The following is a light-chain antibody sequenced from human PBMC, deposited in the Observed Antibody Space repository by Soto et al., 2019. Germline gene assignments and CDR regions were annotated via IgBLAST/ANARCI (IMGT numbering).Light chain of an antibody. CDR1: QGISSW. Sequence: DIPMTQSPSSVAAALGDRVTITCRACQGISSWLAWYQQKPGEAPKLLIYAASSLQSGVQSRLSGSGSGTDFKLTISSPQPEEFATYYRQQANRSPWTFGQGTKVEMK. CDR3: QQANRSPWT. CDR2: AAS. J-gene: IGKJ1*01. V-gene: IGKV1-12*01.